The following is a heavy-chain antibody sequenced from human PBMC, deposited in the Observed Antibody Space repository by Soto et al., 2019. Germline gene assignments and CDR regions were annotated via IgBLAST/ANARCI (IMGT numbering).Heavy chain of an antibody. Sequence: GGSLRLSCAASGFTFSSYSMNWVRQAPGKGLEWVSSMSGSSGTTFYADSVKGRFTISRDNSKNTLYLQMNGLRAEDTAVYYCAKSRPPLFYDFWSGSNFDYWGQGTLVTVSS. CDR2: MSGSSGTT. J-gene: IGHJ4*02. V-gene: IGHV3-48*01. CDR1: GFTFSSYS. CDR3: AKSRPPLFYDFWSGSNFDY. D-gene: IGHD3-3*01.